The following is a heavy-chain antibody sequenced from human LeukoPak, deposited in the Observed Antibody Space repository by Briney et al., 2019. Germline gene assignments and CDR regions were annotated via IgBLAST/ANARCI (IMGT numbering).Heavy chain of an antibody. J-gene: IGHJ6*03. Sequence: SETLSLTCTVSVGSIGKFYWNWMRQPAGKGLEWIGRIFTTGSTNYNPSLKSRVTMSVATSKNQLSLRLSSVTAADTAVYYCARARYGSGRYHFMDVWGKGTTVTISS. CDR3: ARARYGSGRYHFMDV. V-gene: IGHV4-4*07. CDR1: VGSIGKFY. D-gene: IGHD3-10*01. CDR2: IFTTGST.